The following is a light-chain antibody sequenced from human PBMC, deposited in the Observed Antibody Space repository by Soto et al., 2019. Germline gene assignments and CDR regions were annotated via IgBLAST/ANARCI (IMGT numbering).Light chain of an antibody. V-gene: IGKV3-11*01. CDR3: QQRSKWPRALT. Sequence: EIVLTQSPATLSLSPGDRATLSCRAMQSVSCSLACYQQNPGQAPRLLIYDASNRATGIPARFSGSGSGTAFASTNSSLETADFAVYYCQQRSKWPRALTFGGGTKVEIK. CDR2: DAS. CDR1: QSVSCS. J-gene: IGKJ4*01.